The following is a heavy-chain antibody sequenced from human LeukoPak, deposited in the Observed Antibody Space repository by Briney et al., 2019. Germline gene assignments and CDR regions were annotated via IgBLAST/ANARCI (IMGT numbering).Heavy chain of an antibody. Sequence: PGGSLRLSCAASGFTFSSYWMHWGRQAPGKGLVWVSRIISDGRSTTYADSVRGRLTMSRDNATNTLYMQLNSLRAEDTAVYYCVRDSNYHPDCWGPGTLVTVSS. D-gene: IGHD4-11*01. CDR1: GFTFSSYW. J-gene: IGHJ4*02. CDR2: IISDGRST. CDR3: VRDSNYHPDC. V-gene: IGHV3-74*01.